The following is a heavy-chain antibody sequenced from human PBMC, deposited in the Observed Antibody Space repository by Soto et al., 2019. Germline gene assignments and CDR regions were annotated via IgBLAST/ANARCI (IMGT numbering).Heavy chain of an antibody. V-gene: IGHV1-18*01. CDR2: ISAYNGNT. CDR3: SRGGKYSTNGGCSFYGMDV. CDR1: GYTFTSYG. Sequence: QVQLVQSGAEVKKPGASVKVSCKASGYTFTSYGISWVRQAPGQGLEWMGWISAYNGNTNYAQKIQGRATMTTDTPTSTAYMELRSLRSDDTAVSCWSRGGKYSTNGGCSFYGMDVWGQGTTVTVSS. D-gene: IGHD2-8*01. J-gene: IGHJ6*02.